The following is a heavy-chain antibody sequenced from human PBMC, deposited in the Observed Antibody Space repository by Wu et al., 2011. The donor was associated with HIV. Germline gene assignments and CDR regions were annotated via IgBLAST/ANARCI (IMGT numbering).Heavy chain of an antibody. J-gene: IGHJ4*02. V-gene: IGHV1-69*11. CDR3: ARGIPYYYDSSGYSSTPYTFDY. D-gene: IGHD3-22*01. Sequence: QVQLVQSGAEVKKPGSSVKVSCKASGGTFSTYAISWVRQAPGQGPEWMGRVIPILGTTNYAQKFQGRVTITADESTSTAYMELSSLRSDDTAVYYCARGIPYYYDSSGYSSTPYTFDYWGQGTLVTVSS. CDR2: VIPILGTT. CDR1: GGTFSTYA.